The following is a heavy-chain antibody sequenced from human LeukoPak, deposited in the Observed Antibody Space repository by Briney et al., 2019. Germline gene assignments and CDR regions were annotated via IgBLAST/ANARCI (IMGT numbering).Heavy chain of an antibody. CDR2: FSGSGGST. J-gene: IGHJ4*02. D-gene: IGHD5-18*01. V-gene: IGHV3-23*01. CDR1: GFTFSSYA. Sequence: GGSLRLSCAASGFTFSSYAMSWVRQAPGKGLECISGFSGSGGSTYYADSVRGRFTISRDNSKNTLYLQMNSLRAEDTALYYCAKDMGLRPGLPDYWGQGTLVTVSS. CDR3: AKDMGLRPGLPDY.